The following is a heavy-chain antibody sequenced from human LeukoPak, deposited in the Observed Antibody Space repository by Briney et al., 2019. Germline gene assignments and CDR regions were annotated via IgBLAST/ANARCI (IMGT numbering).Heavy chain of an antibody. V-gene: IGHV4-61*01. D-gene: IGHD2-15*01. CDR2: IYYSGST. CDR3: AVGPGYCSGGSCYYLSI. Sequence: SETLSLTCTVSGGSVSSGSYYWSWIRQPPGKGLEWIGYIYYSGSTYYDPSLKSRVTISVDTSKNQFSLKLSSVTAADTAVYYCAVGPGYCSGGSCYYLSIWGQGTMVTVSS. J-gene: IGHJ3*02. CDR1: GGSVSSGSYY.